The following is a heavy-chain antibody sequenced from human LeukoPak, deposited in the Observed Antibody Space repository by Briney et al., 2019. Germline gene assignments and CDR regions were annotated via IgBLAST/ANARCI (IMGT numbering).Heavy chain of an antibody. V-gene: IGHV3-23*01. CDR3: AKVSSGSEFFDY. Sequence: PGGSLRLSCAASGFTFSSYAMSWVRQAPGKGLEWVSAISGTGSSTYYADSVKGRFTISRDNSKNTLYLQMNSLRAEDTAVYYCAKVSSGSEFFDYWGQGTLVTVSS. CDR1: GFTFSSYA. D-gene: IGHD3-10*01. J-gene: IGHJ4*02. CDR2: ISGTGSST.